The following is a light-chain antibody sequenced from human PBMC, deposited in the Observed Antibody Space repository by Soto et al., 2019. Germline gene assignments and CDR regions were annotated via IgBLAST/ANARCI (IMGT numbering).Light chain of an antibody. CDR2: GAS. J-gene: IGKJ5*01. CDR1: QSFRRSY. V-gene: IGKV3-20*01. CDR3: LHYDSLPIT. Sequence: EIGWTQAPATLSLSPRERATQSSRVSQSFRRSYLAWYLQKPGQPPRLLIYGASSRVTGIPDRFSGSGSGTDFTLTISRLEPEDFAVFYCLHYDSLPITFGQGTRLEN.